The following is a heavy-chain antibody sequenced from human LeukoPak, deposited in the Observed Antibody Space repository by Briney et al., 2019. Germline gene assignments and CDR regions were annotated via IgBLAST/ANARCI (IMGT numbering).Heavy chain of an antibody. D-gene: IGHD2-15*01. Sequence: LETLSLTCAVYGGSFSGYYWSWIRQPPGKGLEWIGEINHSGSTNYNPSLKSRVTISVDTSKNQFSLKLSSVTAADTAVYYCALVVVAATLFDYWGQGTLVTVSS. V-gene: IGHV4-34*01. CDR3: ALVVVAATLFDY. CDR1: GGSFSGYY. J-gene: IGHJ4*02. CDR2: INHSGST.